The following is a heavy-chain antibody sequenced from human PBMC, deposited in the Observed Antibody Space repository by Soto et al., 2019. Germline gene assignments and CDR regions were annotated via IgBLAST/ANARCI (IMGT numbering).Heavy chain of an antibody. J-gene: IGHJ6*02. CDR2: IIPGFASP. CDR1: GGTFNSFA. V-gene: IGHV1-69*12. D-gene: IGHD2-21*01. Sequence: QVLLVQSGAEVQKPGSSMKVSCKTSGGTFNSFAISWVRLVPGQGLEWMGVIIPGFASPTYAQTLQGRVSITADESTTTAYMELSSLRSEDTAVYYCARDRVMRGNSYYYGMDVWGQGTTVTVSS. CDR3: ARDRVMRGNSYYYGMDV.